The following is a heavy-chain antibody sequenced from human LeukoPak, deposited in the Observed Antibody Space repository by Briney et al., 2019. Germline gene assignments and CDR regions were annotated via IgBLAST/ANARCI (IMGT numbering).Heavy chain of an antibody. CDR1: GGSFSGYY. Sequence: SETLSLTCAVYGGSFSGYYWSWIRQPPGKGLGWIGEINHSGSTNYNPSLKSRVTISVDTSKNQFSLKLSSVTAADTAVYYCARVNAGLDYWGQGTLVTVSS. V-gene: IGHV4-34*01. J-gene: IGHJ4*02. CDR2: INHSGST. CDR3: ARVNAGLDY.